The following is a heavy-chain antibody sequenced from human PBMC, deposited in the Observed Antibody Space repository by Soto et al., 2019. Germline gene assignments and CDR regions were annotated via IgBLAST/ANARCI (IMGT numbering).Heavy chain of an antibody. J-gene: IGHJ6*02. D-gene: IGHD5-18*01. V-gene: IGHV4-39*01. CDR1: GGSISSSSYY. CDR3: ARRLDTAMVIYYYGMDV. Sequence: QLLESGPGLVKPSETLSLTCTVSGGSISSSSYYWGWIRQPPGKGLEWIGSIYYSGSTYYNPSLKSRVTISVDTSKNQFSLKLSSVTAADTAVYYCARRLDTAMVIYYYGMDVWGQGTTVTVSS. CDR2: IYYSGST.